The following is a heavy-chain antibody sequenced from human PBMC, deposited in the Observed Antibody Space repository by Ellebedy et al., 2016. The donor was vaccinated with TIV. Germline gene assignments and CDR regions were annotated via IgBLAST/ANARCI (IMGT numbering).Heavy chain of an antibody. J-gene: IGHJ4*02. D-gene: IGHD5-12*01. CDR3: ARGGYGRPFDC. CDR1: GFTFSNYW. V-gene: IGHV3-7*03. CDR2: IKQDGSEK. Sequence: GGSLRLSGAASGFTFSNYWMKWVRQAPGKGLEWVANIKQDGSEKYYVDSVKGRFTISRDNAKNSLFLQMNSLRVEDTAVYFCARGGYGRPFDCWGQGTLVTVSS.